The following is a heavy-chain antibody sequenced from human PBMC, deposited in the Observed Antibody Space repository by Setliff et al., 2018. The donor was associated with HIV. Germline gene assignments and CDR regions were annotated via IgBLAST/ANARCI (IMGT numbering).Heavy chain of an antibody. J-gene: IGHJ4*02. CDR3: ARDAYGDSYFDY. CDR2: ITSTSRYI. Sequence: PGGSLRLSCAASGFTFSKFSMSWVRQAPGKGLEWVSSITSTSRYIDYADSLRGRFTISRDNARNSLYLHLRALGAEDTAIYYCARDAYGDSYFDYWGQGTLVTVSS. D-gene: IGHD4-17*01. V-gene: IGHV3-21*01. CDR1: GFTFSKFS.